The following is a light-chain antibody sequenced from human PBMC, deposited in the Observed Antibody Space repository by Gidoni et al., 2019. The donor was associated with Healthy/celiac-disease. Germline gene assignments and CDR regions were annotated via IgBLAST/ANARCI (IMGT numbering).Light chain of an antibody. J-gene: IGLJ2*01. Sequence: SYELTQPPSVAVSPRQTARITCSGDALPKKYAYWYQQKSGQAPVLVIYEDSKRPSGIPERFPGSSSGTMATLTISGAQVEDEADYYCYSTDSSGNHRGVFGGGTKLTVL. CDR1: ALPKKY. CDR2: EDS. CDR3: YSTDSSGNHRGV. V-gene: IGLV3-10*01.